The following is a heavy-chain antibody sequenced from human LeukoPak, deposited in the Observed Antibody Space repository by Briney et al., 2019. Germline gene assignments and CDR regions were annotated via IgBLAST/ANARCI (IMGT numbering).Heavy chain of an antibody. V-gene: IGHV3-21*01. Sequence: PGGSLRLSCVASGLTFSNSAMTWVRQGPGKGLGWVSSISGETNNTYYSDSVKGRFTVSRDNAKNSLYLQMNSLRAEDTAVYYCARDPSSGWYLKGWFDPWGQGTLVTVSS. CDR3: ARDPSSGWYLKGWFDP. D-gene: IGHD6-19*01. CDR2: ISGETNNT. J-gene: IGHJ5*02. CDR1: GLTFSNSA.